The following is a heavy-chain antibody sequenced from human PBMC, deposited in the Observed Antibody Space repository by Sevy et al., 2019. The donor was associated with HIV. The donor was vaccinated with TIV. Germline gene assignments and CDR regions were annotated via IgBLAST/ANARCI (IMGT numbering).Heavy chain of an antibody. V-gene: IGHV3-23*01. CDR2: ISGSGGST. CDR1: GFTFSSYA. CDR3: AKERRRYSSGWLDAFDI. Sequence: GGSLRLSCAASGFTFSSYAMSWVRQAPGKGLEWVSAISGSGGSTYYADSVKGRFTISRDNSKNTLYLQMNSLRAEDTAVYYCAKERRRYSSGWLDAFDIWGQGTMVTVSS. D-gene: IGHD6-19*01. J-gene: IGHJ3*02.